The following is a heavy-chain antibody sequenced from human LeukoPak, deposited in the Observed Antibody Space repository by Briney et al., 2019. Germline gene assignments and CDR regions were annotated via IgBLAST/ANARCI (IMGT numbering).Heavy chain of an antibody. V-gene: IGHV4-39*07. CDR1: GGFHTSTPYH. D-gene: IGHD5/OR15-5a*01. J-gene: IGHJ4*02. CDR2: IYYSGST. Sequence: SDPLSLTCTLSGGFHTSTPYHWGRIRQPPAKGLEWNGSIYYSGSTYYDPSLKSRVTISVDTSKNQVSLKLISVTAADTAVYYCARGPSTILIRWVWGQGTLVTVSS. CDR3: ARGPSTILIRWV.